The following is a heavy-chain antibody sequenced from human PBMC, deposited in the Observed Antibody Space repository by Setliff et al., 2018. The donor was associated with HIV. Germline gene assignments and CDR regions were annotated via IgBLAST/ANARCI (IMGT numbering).Heavy chain of an antibody. J-gene: IGHJ4*02. V-gene: IGHV4-4*09. CDR1: DDSISTYY. D-gene: IGHD6-13*01. CDR3: ARMQQLPAPSHDH. Sequence: PSETLSLTCTVSDDSISTYYWSWIRQPPGKGLEWIGYIYSSGYTNYNPSPKSRVTISVDTSKNEVSLRMTSVIAADTAVYFCARMQQLPAPSHDHWGQGTLVTVSS. CDR2: IYSSGYT.